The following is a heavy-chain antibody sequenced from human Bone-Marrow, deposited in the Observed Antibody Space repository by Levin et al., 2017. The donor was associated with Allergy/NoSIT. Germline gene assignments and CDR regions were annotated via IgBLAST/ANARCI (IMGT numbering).Heavy chain of an antibody. CDR2: IKKNTDGGQT. CDR3: STVRYCTSGVCYERYYYYYGMDV. J-gene: IGHJ6*02. Sequence: GGSLRLSCAASGFTFSDAWMNWVRQAPGKGLEWVGRIKKNTDGGQTDYGAPVKGRFAISRDDSKNTLYLQMNSLKSEDTGVYYCSTVRYCTSGVCYERYYYYYGMDVWGQGTTVTVSS. V-gene: IGHV3-15*07. D-gene: IGHD2-8*01. CDR1: GFTFSDAW.